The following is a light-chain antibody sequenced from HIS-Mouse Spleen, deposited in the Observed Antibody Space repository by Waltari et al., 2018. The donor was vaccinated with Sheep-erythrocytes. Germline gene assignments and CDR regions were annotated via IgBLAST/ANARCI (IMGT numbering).Light chain of an antibody. CDR3: YSTDSSGNHRV. CDR1: ALPKKY. J-gene: IGLJ1*01. CDR2: EDS. V-gene: IGLV3-10*01. Sequence: SYELTQPPSVSVSPGQTARITCSGDALPKKYAYWYQQKSGQAPVLFIYEDSKRPSGIPGGFSGSSSGTMATLTISGAQVEDEADYYCYSTDSSGNHRVFGTGTKVTVL.